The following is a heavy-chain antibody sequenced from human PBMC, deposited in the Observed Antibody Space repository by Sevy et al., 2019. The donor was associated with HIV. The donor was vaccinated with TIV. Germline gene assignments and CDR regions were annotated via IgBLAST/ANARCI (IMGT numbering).Heavy chain of an antibody. Sequence: GGSLRLSCAAPGFTFSNAWMSWVRQAPGKGLEWVGRIKSKTDGGTTDYAAPVKGRFTISRDDSKNTLYLQMNSLKTEDTAVYYCTTDPITIFGVVISWEPYWGQGTLVTVSS. CDR2: IKSKTDGGTT. CDR1: GFTFSNAW. D-gene: IGHD3-3*01. V-gene: IGHV3-15*01. J-gene: IGHJ4*02. CDR3: TTDPITIFGVVISWEPY.